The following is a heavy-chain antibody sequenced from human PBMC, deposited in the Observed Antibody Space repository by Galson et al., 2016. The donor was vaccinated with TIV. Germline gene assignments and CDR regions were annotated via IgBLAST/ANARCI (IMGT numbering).Heavy chain of an antibody. D-gene: IGHD2-2*01. J-gene: IGHJ6*02. CDR2: VYGDDNT. CDR3: ARDRHFCTSASCYLGYYYDYGMDV. Sequence: SLRLSCAASGLTVSANYLNWVRQAPGKGLEWVSIVYGDDNTYYADSVKGRFTISRDNSKNTVDLEMNSLRAEDTAVYYCARDRHFCTSASCYLGYYYDYGMDVWGQGTTVTVSS. V-gene: IGHV3-53*01. CDR1: GLTVSANY.